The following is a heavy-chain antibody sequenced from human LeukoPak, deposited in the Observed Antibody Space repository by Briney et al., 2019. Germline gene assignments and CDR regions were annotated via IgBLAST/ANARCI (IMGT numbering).Heavy chain of an antibody. CDR3: ARSQNKMLEAPFDY. D-gene: IGHD3-10*02. J-gene: IGHJ4*02. Sequence: PGRSLRLSCAASGFTFSSYAMHWVRQAPGKGLEWVAVISYDGSNKYYADSVKGRFTISRDNSKNTLYLQMNSLRAEDTAVYYCARSQNKMLEAPFDYWGQGTLVTVSS. V-gene: IGHV3-30-3*01. CDR2: ISYDGSNK. CDR1: GFTFSSYA.